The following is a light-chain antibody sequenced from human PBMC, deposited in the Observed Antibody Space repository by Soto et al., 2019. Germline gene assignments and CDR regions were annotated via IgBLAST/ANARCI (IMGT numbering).Light chain of an antibody. V-gene: IGLV2-14*01. Sequence: QSALNQPASVNGSTGQSITISCTGTSSDVGGYNYVSWYQQHPGKAPKLMIYDVSNRPSGVSNRFSGSKSGNTASLTISGLQAEDEADYYCSSYTSSSTYVFGTGTKVTVL. CDR3: SSYTSSSTYV. CDR1: SSDVGGYNY. J-gene: IGLJ1*01. CDR2: DVS.